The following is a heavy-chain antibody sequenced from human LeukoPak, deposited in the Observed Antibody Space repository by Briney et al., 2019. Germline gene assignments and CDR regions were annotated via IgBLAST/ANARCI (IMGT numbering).Heavy chain of an antibody. CDR3: ARDLVDGVGAPGAY. D-gene: IGHD1-26*01. J-gene: IGHJ4*02. Sequence: ASVKVSCKASGYTFTNYGITWMRQAPGQGLEWVGWINTYNGNTNYAQKLQGRVTITTDTSTSTAYMELRSLRSDDTAVFYCARDLVDGVGAPGAYWGQGALVTVSS. CDR1: GYTFTNYG. V-gene: IGHV1-18*01. CDR2: INTYNGNT.